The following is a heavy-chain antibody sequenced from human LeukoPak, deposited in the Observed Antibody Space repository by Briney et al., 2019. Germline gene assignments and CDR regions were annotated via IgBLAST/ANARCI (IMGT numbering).Heavy chain of an antibody. D-gene: IGHD2-2*01. CDR3: ARDTGYCSSTSCYSHQFDP. CDR2: INTNTGNP. J-gene: IGHJ5*02. Sequence: ASVKVSCKASGYTFTSDAVNWVRQAPGQGLEWMGWINTNTGNPTYAQGFTGRFVFSLDTSVSTAYLQISSLKAEDTAVYYCARDTGYCSSTSCYSHQFDPWGQGTLVTVSS. CDR1: GYTFTSDA. V-gene: IGHV7-4-1*02.